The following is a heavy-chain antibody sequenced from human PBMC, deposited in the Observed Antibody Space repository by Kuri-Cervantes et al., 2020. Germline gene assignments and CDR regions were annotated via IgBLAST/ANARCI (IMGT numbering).Heavy chain of an antibody. CDR2: VFYTWNT. Sequence: SETLSLTCTVSGASISSSSYYWGWIRQPPGKGLEWIGNVFYTWNTYYNPSLRSRVAISVDTSKNQFSLKLSSVTAADTAMYYCARSFRYYDSGTYEVPNWFDPWGQGALVTVSS. D-gene: IGHD3-10*01. V-gene: IGHV4-39*01. CDR1: GASISSSSYY. J-gene: IGHJ5*02. CDR3: ARSFRYYDSGTYEVPNWFDP.